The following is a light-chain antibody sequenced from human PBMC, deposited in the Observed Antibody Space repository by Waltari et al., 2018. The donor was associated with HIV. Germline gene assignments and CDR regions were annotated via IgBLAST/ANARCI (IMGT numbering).Light chain of an antibody. J-gene: IGLJ1*01. CDR2: NGG. CDR3: QVWDSSSDHPGV. CDR1: NIGSKN. Sequence: SYVLTQPPSVSVAPGQTARITCGGNNIGSKNVHWYQQKSRQAPVLVVFNGGDRPSGIPQRLSGSSSENTATLTISRVEVGDEADYYCQVWDSSSDHPGVFGSGTKVTVL. V-gene: IGLV3-21*02.